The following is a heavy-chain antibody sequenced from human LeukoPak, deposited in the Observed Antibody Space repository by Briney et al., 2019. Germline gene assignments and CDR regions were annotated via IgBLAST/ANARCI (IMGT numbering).Heavy chain of an antibody. CDR2: ISGSGGSI. V-gene: IGHV3-23*01. Sequence: GGSLRLSCAASGFTFSSYAMSWVRQAPGKGLEWVSNISGSGGSIYYADSVKGRFTISRDNSKNPLYLQMNSLRAEDTAIYHCAKERSGTSVAGTNFDSWGQGTLVTVSS. CDR1: GFTFSSYA. D-gene: IGHD6-19*01. J-gene: IGHJ4*02. CDR3: AKERSGTSVAGTNFDS.